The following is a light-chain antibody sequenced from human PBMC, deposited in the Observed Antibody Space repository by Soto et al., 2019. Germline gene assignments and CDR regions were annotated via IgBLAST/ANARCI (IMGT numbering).Light chain of an antibody. CDR1: SSDIGGYNY. V-gene: IGLV2-8*01. CDR2: EVS. J-gene: IGLJ2*01. Sequence: QSALTQPPSASGSPGQSVTISCTGTSSDIGGYNYVSCYQQHPGKAPKLMIYEVSNRPSGVPDRFSGSKSGNTASLTASGLEAEDEDDYYCSSYAGSNNYVVFGGGTQLTVL. CDR3: SSYAGSNNYVV.